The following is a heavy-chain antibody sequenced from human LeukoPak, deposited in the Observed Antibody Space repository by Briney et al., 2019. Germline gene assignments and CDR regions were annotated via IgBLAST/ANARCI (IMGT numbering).Heavy chain of an antibody. D-gene: IGHD5-18*01. CDR3: ARRVGHSYGVTGAGAFDI. CDR2: IYYSGST. J-gene: IGHJ3*02. V-gene: IGHV4-59*01. CDR1: GGSISGYY. Sequence: PSETLSLTCSVSGGSISGYYWSWIRQPPGQGLEWIGYIYYSGSTNYNPSLKSRVTISVDTPNNQFSLRLSSVTAADTAVYYCARRVGHSYGVTGAGAFDIWGQGTMVTVSS.